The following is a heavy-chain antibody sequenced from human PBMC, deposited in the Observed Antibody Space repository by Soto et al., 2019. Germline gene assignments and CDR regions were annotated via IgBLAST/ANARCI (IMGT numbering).Heavy chain of an antibody. D-gene: IGHD6-19*01. CDR3: AREAGPGRWFDP. CDR1: GASISSYF. J-gene: IGHJ5*02. CDR2: ISTSGTT. V-gene: IGHV4-4*07. Sequence: SETLSLTCTVSGASISSYFWTWIRQPAGKGLDWIGRISTSGTTNYNPSLKSRVTMSVDTSKNHFSLNLSSVTAADTAVYYCAREAGPGRWFDPWGQGTLVTVSS.